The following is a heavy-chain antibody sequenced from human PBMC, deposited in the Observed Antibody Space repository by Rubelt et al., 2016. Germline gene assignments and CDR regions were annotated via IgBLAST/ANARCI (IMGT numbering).Heavy chain of an antibody. CDR3: ARDLTSGYFDT. V-gene: IGHV3-33*01. D-gene: IGHD3-10*01. CDR2: IWYDGSNK. Sequence: APGKGLEWVAVIWYDGSNKYYADSVKGRFTISRDNSKNTLYLQMNSLRAEDTAVYYCARDLTSGYFDTGAREPWSPSPQ. J-gene: IGHJ4*02.